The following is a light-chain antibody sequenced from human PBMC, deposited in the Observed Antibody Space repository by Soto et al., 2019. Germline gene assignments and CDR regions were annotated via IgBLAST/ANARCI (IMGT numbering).Light chain of an antibody. Sequence: DIQLTQSPSFLSASVGDRVTITCRASQGISSFLAWYQQKPGKAPNLLISAASTLRTGVPSRFSGSGSGTEFTLTISSLQPEDFATYYSQHLNTYPLTFGGGTKVEI. CDR2: AAS. CDR1: QGISSF. J-gene: IGKJ4*01. CDR3: QHLNTYPLT. V-gene: IGKV1-9*01.